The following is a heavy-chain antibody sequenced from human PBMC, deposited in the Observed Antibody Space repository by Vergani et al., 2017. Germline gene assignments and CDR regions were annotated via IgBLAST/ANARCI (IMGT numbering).Heavy chain of an antibody. J-gene: IGHJ4*02. V-gene: IGHV1-69*04. Sequence: QVQLVQSGAEVKKPGSSVKVSCKASGGTFSSYAISWVRKAPGQGLEWMGRIIPILGIANYAQKFQGRATITADKSTSTAYMGLSSLRSEDTAVCYCARDPTTPHYYDSSGYWGQGTLVTVSS. D-gene: IGHD3-22*01. CDR1: GGTFSSYA. CDR2: IIPILGIA. CDR3: ARDPTTPHYYDSSGY.